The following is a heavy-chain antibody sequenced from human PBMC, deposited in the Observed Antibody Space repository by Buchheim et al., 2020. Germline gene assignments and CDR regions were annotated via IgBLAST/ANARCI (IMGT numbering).Heavy chain of an antibody. J-gene: IGHJ4*02. CDR1: GFTFSNAW. Sequence: EVQLVESGGGLVKPGGSLRLSCAASGFTFSNAWMSWVRQAPGKGLEWVGRIKSNTVGGRTDYAAPVKCRFTISRDDSKNTLYLQMNRLKTEDTAVYYCTTDTVRYYGSGSYYNPDYWGQGTL. CDR3: TTDTVRYYGSGSYYNPDY. CDR2: IKSNTVGGRT. V-gene: IGHV3-15*01. D-gene: IGHD3-10*01.